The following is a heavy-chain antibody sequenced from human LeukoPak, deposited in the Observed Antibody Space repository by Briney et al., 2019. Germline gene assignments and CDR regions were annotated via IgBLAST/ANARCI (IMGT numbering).Heavy chain of an antibody. V-gene: IGHV3-33*03. CDR2: IWFDGNKK. Sequence: GGSLRLSCAASGFTVSRNYMSWVRQAPGKGLEWVAVIWFDGNKKFYGDSVKGRFTISRDNSQNTLYLQMSRLGPEDTAVYYCAKDDGTYRNFNFWGHGTMVTVSS. CDR3: AKDDGTYRNFNF. CDR1: GFTVSRNY. J-gene: IGHJ3*01. D-gene: IGHD1-26*01.